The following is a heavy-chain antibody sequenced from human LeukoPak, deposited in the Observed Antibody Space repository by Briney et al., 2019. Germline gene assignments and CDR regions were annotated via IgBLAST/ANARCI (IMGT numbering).Heavy chain of an antibody. CDR3: TTDYSSGWYSPPLIDY. Sequence: GGSLRLSCAASGFTFSNAWMSWVRQAPGKGLEWVGRIKSKTDGGTTDYAAPVKGRFTISRGDSKNTLYLQMNSLKTEDTAVYYCTTDYSSGWYSPPLIDYWGQGTLVTVSS. D-gene: IGHD6-19*01. J-gene: IGHJ4*02. V-gene: IGHV3-15*01. CDR2: IKSKTDGGTT. CDR1: GFTFSNAW.